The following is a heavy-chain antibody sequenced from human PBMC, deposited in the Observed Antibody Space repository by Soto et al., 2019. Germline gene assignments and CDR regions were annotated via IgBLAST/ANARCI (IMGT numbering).Heavy chain of an antibody. Sequence: NPSETLALTCTVSGGSISSYYGSWIRQPPGKGLEWIGYIYYSGSTNYNPSLKSRVTISVDTSKNQFSLKLSSVTAADTAVYYCAMVRGVKDAFDIWGQGTMVTVSS. CDR1: GGSISSYY. J-gene: IGHJ3*02. CDR3: AMVRGVKDAFDI. CDR2: IYYSGST. V-gene: IGHV4-59*01. D-gene: IGHD3-10*01.